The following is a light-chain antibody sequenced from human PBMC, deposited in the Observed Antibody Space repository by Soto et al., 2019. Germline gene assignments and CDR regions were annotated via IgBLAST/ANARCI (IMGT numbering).Light chain of an antibody. Sequence: DIQMTQSPSSLSASVGDRVTITCRASQGISSYLAWYQQKLGKVPKLLISAASTLQSGVPSRFSGSGSGTDFTLTISSLQPEDVATYYWQKYSSVITFGQGTRLEIK. CDR3: QKYSSVIT. CDR1: QGISSY. V-gene: IGKV1-27*01. CDR2: AAS. J-gene: IGKJ5*01.